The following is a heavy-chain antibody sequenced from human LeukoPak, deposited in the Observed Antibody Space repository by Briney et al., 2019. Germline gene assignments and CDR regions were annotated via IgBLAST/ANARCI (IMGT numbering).Heavy chain of an antibody. Sequence: GESLKISCKGSGYSFTSYWIGWVRQMPGKRLEWMGIIYPGDSDTRYSPSFQGQVTVSADKSISTAYLQWSSLKASDTAMYYCARQYCSGGSCYHFDYWGQGTLVTVSS. V-gene: IGHV5-51*01. CDR3: ARQYCSGGSCYHFDY. J-gene: IGHJ4*02. D-gene: IGHD2-15*01. CDR2: IYPGDSDT. CDR1: GYSFTSYW.